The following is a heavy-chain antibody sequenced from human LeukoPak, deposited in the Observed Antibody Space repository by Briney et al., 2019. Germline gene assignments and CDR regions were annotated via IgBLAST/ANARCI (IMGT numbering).Heavy chain of an antibody. V-gene: IGHV3-48*03. CDR1: GFTFSSYE. CDR3: AREVQWELPDH. Sequence: GGSLRLSCEASGFTFSSYEMNWVRQAPGKGLEWISYITADGTNKYDADSVKGRFFISRDNAKNLLYLQMNSLRVDDTAIYYCAREVQWELPDHWGQGTLVTVSS. CDR2: ITADGTNK. D-gene: IGHD1-26*01. J-gene: IGHJ4*02.